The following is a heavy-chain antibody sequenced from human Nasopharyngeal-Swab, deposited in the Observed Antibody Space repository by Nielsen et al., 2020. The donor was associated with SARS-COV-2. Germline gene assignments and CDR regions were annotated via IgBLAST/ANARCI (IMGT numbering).Heavy chain of an antibody. J-gene: IGHJ3*02. CDR1: GGSISSGGYY. Sequence: SETLSLTCTVSGGSISSGGYYWSCIRQHPGKGLEWIVYIYYSGITYYNPSLKSRVTISVDTSKNQFSLNLSSVTAADTAVYYCARRDIRITIFGVVHDAFDIWGQGTMVTVSS. V-gene: IGHV4-31*03. CDR2: IYYSGIT. CDR3: ARRDIRITIFGVVHDAFDI. D-gene: IGHD3-3*01.